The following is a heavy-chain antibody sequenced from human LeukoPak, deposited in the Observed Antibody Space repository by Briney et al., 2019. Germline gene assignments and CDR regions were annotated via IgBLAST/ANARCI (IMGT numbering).Heavy chain of an antibody. J-gene: IGHJ1*01. CDR1: GFTFSIYH. V-gene: IGHV3-23*01. CDR3: AKGPNYYDSSGYYFVQH. D-gene: IGHD3-22*01. CDR2: ISGSGGST. Sequence: GGSLRLSCAPSGFTFSIYHMNWVRQAPGKGLEWVSGISGSGGSTYYADSVKGRFTISRDNSKNTLYLQMNSLRVEDTAVYYCAKGPNYYDSSGYYFVQHWGQGTLVTVSS.